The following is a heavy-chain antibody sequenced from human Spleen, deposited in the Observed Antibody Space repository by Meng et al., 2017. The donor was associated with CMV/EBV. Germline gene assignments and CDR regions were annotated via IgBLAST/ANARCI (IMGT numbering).Heavy chain of an antibody. CDR3: ARDWSELEPVSGGFGYWFDP. D-gene: IGHD1-1*01. CDR2: ISYDGSNK. CDR1: FSRYA. J-gene: IGHJ5*02. V-gene: IGHV3-30*04. Sequence: FSRYAMHGVRQAQGKGLEWVAVISYDGSNKYYADSVKGRFTISRDNSKNTLYLQMNSLRAEDTAVYYCARDWSELEPVSGGFGYWFDPWGQGTLVTVSS.